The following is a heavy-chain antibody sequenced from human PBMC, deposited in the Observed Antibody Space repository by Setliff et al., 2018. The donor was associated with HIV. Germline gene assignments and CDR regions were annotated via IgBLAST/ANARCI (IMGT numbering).Heavy chain of an antibody. CDR3: ATHPPYRSAWYMRS. Sequence: ASVKVSCKASGYTFTSYGISWVRQAPGQGLEWMGWISAYNGNTNYAQKLQGRVTMTTDTSTDTAYMDLSSLRSEDTAVYYCATHPPYRSAWYMRSWGQGTLVTVSS. CDR1: GYTFTSYG. D-gene: IGHD6-19*01. J-gene: IGHJ5*02. V-gene: IGHV1-18*01. CDR2: ISAYNGNT.